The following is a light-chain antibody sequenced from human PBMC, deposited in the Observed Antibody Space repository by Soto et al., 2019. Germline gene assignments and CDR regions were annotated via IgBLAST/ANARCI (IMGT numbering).Light chain of an antibody. CDR2: DNS. CDR3: GTWDTSLSAVV. J-gene: IGLJ2*01. CDR1: NYNIWSNY. Sequence: SVLTQPPSVSAAPGQKVTISCSGSNYNIWSNYVSWYQHLPGTAPKLLIYDNSERPSGIPDRFSASKSGTSATLAITGLQTGDEGDYFCGTWDTSLSAVVFGGGTKVTVL. V-gene: IGLV1-51*01.